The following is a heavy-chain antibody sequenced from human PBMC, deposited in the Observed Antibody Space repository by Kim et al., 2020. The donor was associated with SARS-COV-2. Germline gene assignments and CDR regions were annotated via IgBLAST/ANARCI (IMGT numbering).Heavy chain of an antibody. Sequence: GNTKYSQKFQGRVTITRDTAASTAYMELSSLRSEDTAVYYCARLGVPIRYWGQGTLVTVSS. V-gene: IGHV1-3*01. D-gene: IGHD6-6*01. CDR2: GNT. CDR3: ARLGVPIRY. J-gene: IGHJ4*02.